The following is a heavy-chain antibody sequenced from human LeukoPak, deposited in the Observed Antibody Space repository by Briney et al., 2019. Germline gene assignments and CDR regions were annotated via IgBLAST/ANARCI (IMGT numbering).Heavy chain of an antibody. Sequence: ASVKVSCKASGGTFSSYAISWVRQAPGQGLEWMGGIIPIFGTANYAQKFQGRVTITADESTSTAYMELSSLRSEDTAVYYCARDYGDPTADWFDPWGQGTLVTVSS. V-gene: IGHV1-69*13. CDR3: ARDYGDPTADWFDP. D-gene: IGHD4-17*01. CDR1: GGTFSSYA. J-gene: IGHJ5*02. CDR2: IIPIFGTA.